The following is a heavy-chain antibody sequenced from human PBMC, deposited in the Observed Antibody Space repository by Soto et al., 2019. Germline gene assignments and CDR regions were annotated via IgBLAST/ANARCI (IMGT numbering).Heavy chain of an antibody. D-gene: IGHD2-15*01. V-gene: IGHV3-74*01. CDR3: ARGIKNYYGSDV. J-gene: IGHJ6*02. CDR1: GFTFSSYW. Sequence: EVQLVESGGGLVQPGGSLSLSCAASGFTFSSYWMHWVRQAPGKGLVWVSRIKYDGSSTSYADSVKGRATISRDNAENTVNLQMNSLTAEDTAVYYCARGIKNYYGSDVWGQGTTVTVSS. CDR2: IKYDGSST.